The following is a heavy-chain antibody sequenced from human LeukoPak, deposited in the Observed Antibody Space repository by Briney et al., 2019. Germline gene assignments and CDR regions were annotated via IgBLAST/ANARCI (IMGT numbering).Heavy chain of an antibody. CDR1: GGSISSYY. CDR2: IYYSGST. CDR3: ARGTEGSENGSGRWWYYYMDV. J-gene: IGHJ6*03. V-gene: IGHV4-59*01. Sequence: SETLSLNCTVSGGSISSYYWSWIRQPPGQGLEWIGNIYYSGSTNYNPSLKSRVTISVDTSKNQFSLKLSSVTAADTAVYYCARGTEGSENGSGRWWYYYMDVWGKGTTVTVSS. D-gene: IGHD3-10*01.